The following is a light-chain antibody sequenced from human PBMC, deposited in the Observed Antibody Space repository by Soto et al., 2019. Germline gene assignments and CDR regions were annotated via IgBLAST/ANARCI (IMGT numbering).Light chain of an antibody. CDR3: QQYETVSVT. Sequence: IPVTQSPSAVSASVGESVTINCRASQSIXNRLAWYQQKPGKAPKLLXYAASSLHRGGPSRISGSGSGTDFTLTISSLQPDDFAHYYCQQYETVSVTVGPGTKV. CDR2: AAS. CDR1: QSIXNR. V-gene: IGKV1D-12*01. J-gene: IGKJ1*01.